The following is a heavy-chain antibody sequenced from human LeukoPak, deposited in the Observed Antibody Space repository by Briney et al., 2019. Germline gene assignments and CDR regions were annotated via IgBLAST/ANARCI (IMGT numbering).Heavy chain of an antibody. Sequence: GGTLRLACTPSGLTFSNAWMSWARQATGNEQEWVGRIKHKTDGGTTDYAAPVKGRFTISRDDSKITLYLQMNSLKTEDTAVYYCTTEGGNWSDGGHAFDIWGQGTMVTVSS. V-gene: IGHV3-15*01. D-gene: IGHD1-1*01. CDR2: IKHKTDGGTT. CDR1: GLTFSNAW. CDR3: TTEGGNWSDGGHAFDI. J-gene: IGHJ3*02.